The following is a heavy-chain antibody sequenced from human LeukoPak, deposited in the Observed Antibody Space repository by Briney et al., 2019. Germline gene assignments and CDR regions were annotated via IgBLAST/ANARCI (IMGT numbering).Heavy chain of an antibody. Sequence: PGGSLRLSCAASGFTFSNYAMSWVRQAPGRGLEWVSGLTGSGATTYYADSVEGRFTISRDNVKNSVYLQMYSLRVDDTAVYYCARDRNSYGLGYFDYWGQGSLVTVSS. J-gene: IGHJ4*02. CDR1: GFTFSNYA. D-gene: IGHD5-18*01. V-gene: IGHV3-23*01. CDR2: LTGSGATT. CDR3: ARDRNSYGLGYFDY.